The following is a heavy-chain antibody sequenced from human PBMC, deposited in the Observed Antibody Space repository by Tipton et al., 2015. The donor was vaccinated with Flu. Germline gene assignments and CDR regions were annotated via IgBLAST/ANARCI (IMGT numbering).Heavy chain of an antibody. CDR3: AGPDPHGGAAPYNYYYYAMDV. D-gene: IGHD6-13*01. Sequence: QMQLVQSGAEVKKPGSSVKVSCKASGGAFFTFSTHAISWVRQAPGQGLEWMGGIIPIFRTPKYAQKFQGRVTISADDSTSTVYMDLTNLRSEDTAVYYCAGPDPHGGAAPYNYYYYAMDVWGQGTTVTVSS. J-gene: IGHJ6*02. CDR1: GGAFFTFSTHA. CDR2: IIPIFRTP. V-gene: IGHV1-69*01.